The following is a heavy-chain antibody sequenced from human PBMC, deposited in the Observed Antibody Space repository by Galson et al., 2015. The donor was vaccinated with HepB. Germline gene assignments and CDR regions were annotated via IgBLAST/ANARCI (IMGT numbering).Heavy chain of an antibody. CDR2: IIPIFGTA. CDR1: GGTFSSYA. J-gene: IGHJ4*01. V-gene: IGHV1-69*05. D-gene: IGHD1-14*01. CDR3: ARTKTRSPFDS. Sequence: SVKVSCKASGGTFSSYAISWVRQAPGQGLEWMGGIIPIFGTANYAQKFQGRITMTRNTSINTAYMELRSLGSEDTAVYYCARTKTRSPFDSWGQGTLVTVSS.